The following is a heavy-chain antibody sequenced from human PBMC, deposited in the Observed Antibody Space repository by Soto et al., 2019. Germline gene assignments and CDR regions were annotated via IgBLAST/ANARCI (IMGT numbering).Heavy chain of an antibody. D-gene: IGHD1-26*01. CDR3: AKDGNSGSYYLFDY. CDR1: GFTFDDYI. J-gene: IGHJ4*02. V-gene: IGHV3-43*01. Sequence: EVQLVESGGVVVQPGGSLRLSCAASGFTFDDYIMHWVRQAPGKGPEWVSLISWDGGTTYYADSVKGRFTISRDNSKNSLYLQMNSLRTEDTALYYCAKDGNSGSYYLFDYWGQGTLVTVSS. CDR2: ISWDGGTT.